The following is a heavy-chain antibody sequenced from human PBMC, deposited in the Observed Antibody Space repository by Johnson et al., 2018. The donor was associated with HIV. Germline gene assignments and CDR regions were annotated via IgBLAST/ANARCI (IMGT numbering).Heavy chain of an antibody. CDR3: AKVQGSYAPPLDAFDF. J-gene: IGHJ3*01. D-gene: IGHD1-26*01. Sequence: VQLVESGGVVVQPGGSLRLSWVASRLTLSDSYMSWIRQAPGKGLEWVGRIGGKVKTYATAYAASVKGGFIISRDDAKNTLYLQMNSLRAEDTAVYYCAKVQGSYAPPLDAFDFWGQGTMVTVSS. CDR1: RLTLSDSY. V-gene: IGHV3-73*01. CDR2: IGGKVKTYAT.